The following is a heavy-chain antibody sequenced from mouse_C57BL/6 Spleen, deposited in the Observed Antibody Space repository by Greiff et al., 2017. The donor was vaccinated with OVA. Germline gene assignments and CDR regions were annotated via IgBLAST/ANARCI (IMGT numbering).Heavy chain of an antibody. V-gene: IGHV14-1*01. CDR1: GFNIKDYY. Sequence: VQLQQSGAELVRPGASVKLSCTASGFNIKDYYMHWVKQRPEQGLEWIGRIDPEDGDTEYAPKFQGKATMTADTSSNTAYLQLSSLTSEDTAVYYCTTFYDGYPAWFAYWGQGTLVTVSA. D-gene: IGHD2-3*01. CDR2: IDPEDGDT. CDR3: TTFYDGYPAWFAY. J-gene: IGHJ3*01.